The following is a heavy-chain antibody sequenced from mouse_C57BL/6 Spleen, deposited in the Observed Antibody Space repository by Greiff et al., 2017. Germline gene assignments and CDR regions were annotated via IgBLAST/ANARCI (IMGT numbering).Heavy chain of an antibody. V-gene: IGHV1-15*01. Sequence: QVQLQQSGAELVRPGASVTLSCKASGYTFTDYEMHWVKQTPVHGLEWIGAIDPETGGTAYNQKFKGKAILTADKSSSTAYMELRSLTSEDSAVYYCTRRDRPYFDYWGQGTTLTVSS. CDR2: IDPETGGT. J-gene: IGHJ2*01. CDR3: TRRDRPYFDY. D-gene: IGHD3-3*01. CDR1: GYTFTDYE.